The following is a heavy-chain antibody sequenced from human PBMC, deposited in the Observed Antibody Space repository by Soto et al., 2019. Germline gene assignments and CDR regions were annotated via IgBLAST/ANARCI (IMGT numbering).Heavy chain of an antibody. CDR2: RDTSASYT. J-gene: IGHJ6*02. Sequence: GESLKISCNCAGYSITSYLIRGVRQMPGKGLEWMGMRDTSASYTNYSPSQQGHVTITADKSITTTSLQRSSLKASDNDMYYCSRLAPIVVVTAAIYYSYGMDVWGQGTTVTVSS. D-gene: IGHD2-2*01. CDR1: GYSITSYL. CDR3: SRLAPIVVVTAAIYYSYGMDV. V-gene: IGHV5-10-1*01.